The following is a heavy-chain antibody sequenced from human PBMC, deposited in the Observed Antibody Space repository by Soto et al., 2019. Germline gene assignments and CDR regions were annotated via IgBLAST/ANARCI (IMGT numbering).Heavy chain of an antibody. Sequence: QVQLVESGGGVVQPGRSLRLSCAASGFTFSAYTMHWVRQPPGKGLEWVAVISYDGNNERYTDPVKGRFTVSRDNSKSTLYLQMNSLKSEGSAVYYCARDRYSGRSDGFDIWGQGTMVTVSS. D-gene: IGHD1-26*01. J-gene: IGHJ3*02. CDR3: ARDRYSGRSDGFDI. CDR1: GFTFSAYT. V-gene: IGHV3-30-3*01. CDR2: ISYDGNNE.